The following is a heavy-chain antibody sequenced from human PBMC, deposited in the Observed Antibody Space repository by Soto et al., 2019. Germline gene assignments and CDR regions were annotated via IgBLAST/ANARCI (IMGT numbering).Heavy chain of an antibody. Sequence: QVQLVQSGAEVKKPGASVKVSCKASGYTFTNYGINWVRQAPGQGLEWMGWISAYNGNTNYAQKLQGRVIMTTDTSTSTAYMDLRSLRSDDTAVYYCARLWGYGDYGEMGYWGQGTLVTVSS. V-gene: IGHV1-18*01. CDR3: ARLWGYGDYGEMGY. D-gene: IGHD4-17*01. CDR2: ISAYNGNT. CDR1: GYTFTNYG. J-gene: IGHJ4*02.